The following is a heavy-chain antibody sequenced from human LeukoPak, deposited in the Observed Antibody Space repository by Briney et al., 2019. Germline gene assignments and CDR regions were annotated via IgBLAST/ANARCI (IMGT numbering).Heavy chain of an antibody. J-gene: IGHJ4*02. CDR1: GGSISSSSYY. V-gene: IGHV4-39*07. CDR3: ALPYDSSGYELYY. CDR2: IYYSGST. D-gene: IGHD3-22*01. Sequence: PSETLSLTCTVSGGSISSSSYYWGWIRQPPGKGLEWIGSIYYSGSTYYNPSLKSRVTISVDTSKNQFSLKLSSVTAADTAVYYCALPYDSSGYELYYWGQGTLVTVSS.